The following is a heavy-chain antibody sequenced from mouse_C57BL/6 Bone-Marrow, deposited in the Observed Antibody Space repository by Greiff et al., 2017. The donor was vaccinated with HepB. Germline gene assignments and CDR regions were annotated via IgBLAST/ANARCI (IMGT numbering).Heavy chain of an antibody. CDR3: ARGDGYYDYAMDY. V-gene: IGHV5-17*01. CDR1: GFTFSDYG. D-gene: IGHD2-3*01. CDR2: ISSGSSTI. J-gene: IGHJ4*01. Sequence: EVKLVESGGGLVKPGGSLKLSCAASGFTFSDYGMHWVRQAPEKGLEWVAYISSGSSTIYYADTVKGRFTISRDNAKNTLFLQMTSLRSEDTAKYYCARGDGYYDYAMDYWGQGTSVTVSS.